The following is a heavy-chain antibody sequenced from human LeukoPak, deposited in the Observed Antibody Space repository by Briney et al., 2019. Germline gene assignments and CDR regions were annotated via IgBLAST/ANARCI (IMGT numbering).Heavy chain of an antibody. D-gene: IGHD5-24*01. V-gene: IGHV3-72*01. CDR3: ANFFGNNFGF. Sequence: PGGSLRLSCAASGLTFSDNYMDWVRQAPGKGLEWVGRSRSRDNGYTTEYAASVEGRFTISRDDSKKSLYLQMNSLKTEDTAVYYRANFFGNNFGFWGQGTLVTVSS. J-gene: IGHJ4*02. CDR1: GLTFSDNY. CDR2: SRSRDNGYTT.